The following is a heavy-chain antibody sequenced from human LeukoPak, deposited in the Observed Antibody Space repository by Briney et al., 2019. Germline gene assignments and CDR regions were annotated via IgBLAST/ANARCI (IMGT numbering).Heavy chain of an antibody. D-gene: IGHD4-17*01. CDR2: ISSSSSTI. V-gene: IGHV3-48*04. J-gene: IGHJ6*02. CDR3: ARDESTVYYYYGMDV. Sequence: GGSLRLSCAASGFTFSSYSMNWVRQAPGKGLEWVSYISSSSSTIYYADSVKGRFTISRDNAKNSLYLQMNSLRAEDTAVYYCARDESTVYYYYGMDVWGQGTTVTVSS. CDR1: GFTFSSYS.